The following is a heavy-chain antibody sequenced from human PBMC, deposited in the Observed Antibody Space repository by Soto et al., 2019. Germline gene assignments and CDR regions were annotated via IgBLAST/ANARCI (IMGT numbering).Heavy chain of an antibody. CDR1: GFTFSSYW. D-gene: IGHD6-19*01. CDR3: ASPQQWLGQRGDFDY. CDR2: IRQDGSDK. V-gene: IGHV3-7*05. Sequence: EVQLVESGGGLVQPGGSLRLSCAAYGFTFSSYWMSWVRQAPGKGLEWVANIRQDGSDKYYVDSVKGRFTISRDNSKNSLYLQMNSLRVEDTAVYYCASPQQWLGQRGDFDYWGQGTLVTVSS. J-gene: IGHJ4*02.